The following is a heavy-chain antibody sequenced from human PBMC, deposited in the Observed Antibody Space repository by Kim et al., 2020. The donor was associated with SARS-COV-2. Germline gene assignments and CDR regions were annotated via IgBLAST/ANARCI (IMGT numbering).Heavy chain of an antibody. Sequence: SETLSLTCSVSGGPLFNNNNFWGWIRQPPGKGLEWIGSVYYSGTPFYNPSLKSRVTISLDTSKNQFSLRLTSVTAADTAFYYCARALQDYYDRSALRFDGWGQGTLVTVSS. J-gene: IGHJ5*02. CDR2: VYYSGTP. CDR1: GGPLFNNNNF. V-gene: IGHV4-39*07. D-gene: IGHD3-22*01. CDR3: ARALQDYYDRSALRFDG.